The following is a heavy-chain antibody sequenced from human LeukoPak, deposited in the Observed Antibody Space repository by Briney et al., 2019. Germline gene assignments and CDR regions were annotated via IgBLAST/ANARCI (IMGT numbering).Heavy chain of an antibody. Sequence: GRSLRLSCAAPGFTFNSYTMHWVRQAPGKGLEWVAVMSSDGNKKFYAEYVKGRFTISRDNSENTLYLEMNSLRGEDTAVYYCARGDYDLSGSYHYGMDVWGQGTVVTVS. D-gene: IGHD3-10*01. CDR3: ARGDYDLSGSYHYGMDV. J-gene: IGHJ6*02. CDR1: GFTFNSYT. V-gene: IGHV3-30-3*01. CDR2: MSSDGNKK.